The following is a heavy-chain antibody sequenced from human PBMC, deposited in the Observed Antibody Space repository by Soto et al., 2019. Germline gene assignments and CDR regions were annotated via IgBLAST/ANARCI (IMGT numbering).Heavy chain of an antibody. CDR3: ARHPLPYYFDY. J-gene: IGHJ4*02. CDR2: IYYSGST. V-gene: IGHV4-59*08. Sequence: SETLSLTCTVSGGSISSYYWSWIRQPPGKGLEWIGYIYYSGSTNYNPSLKSRVTISVDTSKNQFSLKLSSVTAADTAVYYCARHPLPYYFDYWGQGTLVTVSS. D-gene: IGHD1-26*01. CDR1: GGSISSYY.